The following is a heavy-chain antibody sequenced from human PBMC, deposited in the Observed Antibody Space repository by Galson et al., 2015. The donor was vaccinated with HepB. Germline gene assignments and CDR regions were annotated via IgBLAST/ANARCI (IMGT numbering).Heavy chain of an antibody. J-gene: IGHJ4*02. CDR3: ARGGDYVGIFDS. CDR2: IYSGGAT. CDR1: GFTISADY. V-gene: IGHV3-66*01. Sequence: SLRLSCAASGFTISADYMSWVRQAPGKGLEWVSIIYSGGATYYADSVKGRFSISRDNSKNTVYLQTNSLTAEDTAAYYCARGGDYVGIFDSWGQGTLVTVSS. D-gene: IGHD4-23*01.